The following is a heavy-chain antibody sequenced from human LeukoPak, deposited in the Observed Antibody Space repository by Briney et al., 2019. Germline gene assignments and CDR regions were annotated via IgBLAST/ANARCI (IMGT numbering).Heavy chain of an antibody. V-gene: IGHV1-69*05. CDR3: ARAWFGEGNAFDI. D-gene: IGHD3-10*01. J-gene: IGHJ3*02. Sequence: AVKVSCKASGGTFSSYATSWVRQAPGQGLEWMGGIIPIFGTANYAQKFQGRVTITTDESTSTAYMELSSLRSEDTAVYYCARAWFGEGNAFDIWGQGTMVTVSS. CDR2: IIPIFGTA. CDR1: GGTFSSYA.